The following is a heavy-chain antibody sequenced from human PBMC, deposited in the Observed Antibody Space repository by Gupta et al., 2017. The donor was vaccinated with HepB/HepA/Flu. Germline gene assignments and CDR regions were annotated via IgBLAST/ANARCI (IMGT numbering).Heavy chain of an antibody. Sequence: EVQLVQSGAELKKPGEPLKISCQGSGYTFTNYWLGWVRQMPGKGLEWMGIIYPGDSVTRYSPSFQGQVTISADKSITAAYLQWSSLKASDTAIYYCARVDTASRHGYTSYFDYWGQGTLVTVSS. J-gene: IGHJ4*02. CDR2: IYPGDSVT. CDR3: ARVDTASRHGYTSYFDY. V-gene: IGHV5-51*01. D-gene: IGHD5-24*01. CDR1: GYTFTNYW.